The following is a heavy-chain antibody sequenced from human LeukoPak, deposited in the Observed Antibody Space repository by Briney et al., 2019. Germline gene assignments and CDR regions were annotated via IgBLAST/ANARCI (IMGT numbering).Heavy chain of an antibody. CDR2: IIPIFGTA. CDR1: GGTFSSYA. V-gene: IGHV1-69*05. Sequence: ASVKVSCKASGGTFSSYAISWVRQAPGQGLEWMGGIIPIFGTANYAQKFQGRVTITTDESTSTAYMELSSLRSEDTAVYYCARVGGAALSYFDYWGQGTLVTVSS. J-gene: IGHJ4*02. D-gene: IGHD6-6*01. CDR3: ARVGGAALSYFDY.